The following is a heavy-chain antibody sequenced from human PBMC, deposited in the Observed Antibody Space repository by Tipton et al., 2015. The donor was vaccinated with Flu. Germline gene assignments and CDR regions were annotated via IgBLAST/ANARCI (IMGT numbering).Heavy chain of an antibody. V-gene: IGHV3-7*04. CDR1: GFTFSNYW. CDR3: ARAIAAAGGY. D-gene: IGHD6-13*01. CDR2: IKQDGSEK. J-gene: IGHJ4*02. Sequence: AATGFTFSNYWMSWVRQAPGKGLEWVANIKQDGSEKYYVDSVKGRFTISRDNAKNSLYLQMNSLSAEDTAVYYCARAIAAAGGYWGQGTLVTVSS.